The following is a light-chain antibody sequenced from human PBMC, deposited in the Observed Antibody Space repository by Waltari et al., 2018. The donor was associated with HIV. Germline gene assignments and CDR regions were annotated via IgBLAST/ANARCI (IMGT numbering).Light chain of an antibody. CDR2: AAS. Sequence: DIRMTQSPSSLSASVGDRVTITCRLSQTISTYLNWYQQKPGEAPKLLIYAASSLQSGVPSRFGGSGSGTDFTLTITSLQPEDFATYYCQQSFTTPYTFGQGTKLEI. CDR1: QTISTY. J-gene: IGKJ2*01. CDR3: QQSFTTPYT. V-gene: IGKV1-39*01.